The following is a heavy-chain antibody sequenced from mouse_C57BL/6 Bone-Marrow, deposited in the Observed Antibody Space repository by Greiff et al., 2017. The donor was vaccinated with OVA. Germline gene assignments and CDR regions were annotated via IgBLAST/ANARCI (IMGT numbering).Heavy chain of an antibody. CDR3: ARASEIYYGNSYYFDY. D-gene: IGHD2-1*01. Sequence: EVHLVESGPGLVKPSQSLSLTCSVTGYSITSGYYWNWIRQFPGNKLEWMGYISYDGSNNYNPSLKNRISITRDTSKNQFFLKLNSVTTEDTATYYCARASEIYYGNSYYFDYWGQGTTLTVSS. CDR1: GYSITSGYY. J-gene: IGHJ2*01. V-gene: IGHV3-6*01. CDR2: ISYDGSN.